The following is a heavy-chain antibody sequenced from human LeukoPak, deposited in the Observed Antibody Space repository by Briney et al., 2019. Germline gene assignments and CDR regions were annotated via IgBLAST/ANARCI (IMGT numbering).Heavy chain of an antibody. D-gene: IGHD4-17*01. Sequence: SETLSLTCTVSGSSISSGSYYWSWIRQPAGKGLEWIGRTYTSGSTNYNPSLKSRVTISVDTSKNQFSLKLSSVTAADTAVYYCARGLPSTVTTPFDPWGQGTLVTVSS. CDR1: GSSISSGSYY. CDR3: ARGLPSTVTTPFDP. V-gene: IGHV4-61*02. CDR2: TYTSGST. J-gene: IGHJ5*02.